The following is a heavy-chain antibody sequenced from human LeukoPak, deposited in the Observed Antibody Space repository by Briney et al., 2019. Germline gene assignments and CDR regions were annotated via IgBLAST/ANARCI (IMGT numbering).Heavy chain of an antibody. D-gene: IGHD3-22*01. V-gene: IGHV3-11*04. J-gene: IGHJ4*02. CDR2: ISSSGSTI. Sequence: GGSLRLSCAASGFTFSDYYMSWIRQAPGKGLEWVSYISSSGSTIYYADSVKGRFTISRDNAKNSLYLQMNSLRAEDTAVYYCARDRAYYYDSSGYTEMAVADYWGQGTLVTVSS. CDR3: ARDRAYYYDSSGYTEMAVADY. CDR1: GFTFSDYY.